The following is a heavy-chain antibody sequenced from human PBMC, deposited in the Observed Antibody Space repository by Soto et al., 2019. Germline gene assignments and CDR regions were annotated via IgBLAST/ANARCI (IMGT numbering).Heavy chain of an antibody. J-gene: IGHJ4*02. CDR3: AREGGDYDILTGPE. D-gene: IGHD3-9*01. V-gene: IGHV1-69*13. CDR2: IIPIFGTA. Sequence: GAPVKVSCKASGGTFSSYAISWVRQAPGQGLEWMGGIIPIFGTANYAQKFQGRVTITADESTSTAYMELSSLRSEDTAVYYCAREGGDYDILTGPEWGQGTLVTVSS. CDR1: GGTFSSYA.